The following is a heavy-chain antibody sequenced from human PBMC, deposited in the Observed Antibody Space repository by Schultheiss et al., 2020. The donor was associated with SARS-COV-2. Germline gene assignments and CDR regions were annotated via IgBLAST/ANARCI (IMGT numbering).Heavy chain of an antibody. V-gene: IGHV4-38-2*01. D-gene: IGHD4-17*01. CDR1: GYSISSGYY. CDR3: ARNDYGDYVFGY. Sequence: SETLSLTCAVSGYSISSGYYWGWIRQPPGKGLEWIGYIYYSGSTNYNPSLKSRVTISVDTSKNQFSLKLSSVTAADTAVYYCARNDYGDYVFGYWGQGTLVTV. CDR2: IYYSGST. J-gene: IGHJ4*02.